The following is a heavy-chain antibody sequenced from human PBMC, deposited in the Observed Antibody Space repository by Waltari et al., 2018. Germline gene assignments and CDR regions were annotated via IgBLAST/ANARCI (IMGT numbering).Heavy chain of an antibody. Sequence: QVQLQESGPGLVKPSGTLSLTCAVSGGSISSSNWWSWVRQPPGKGLEWIGEIYHSGSTNDNPALKRRVTISVDKSKNQFSLKLSSVTAADTAVYYCARVKPDLPSHFDYWGQGTLVTVSS. D-gene: IGHD6-6*01. V-gene: IGHV4-4*02. CDR3: ARVKPDLPSHFDY. CDR1: GGSISSSNW. J-gene: IGHJ4*02. CDR2: IYHSGST.